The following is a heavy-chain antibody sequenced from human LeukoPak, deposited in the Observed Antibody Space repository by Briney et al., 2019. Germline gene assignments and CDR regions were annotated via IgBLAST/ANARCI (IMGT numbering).Heavy chain of an antibody. CDR1: GFTFSSYA. J-gene: IGHJ6*02. D-gene: IGHD5-12*01. V-gene: IGHV3-23*01. Sequence: PGGSLRLSCAATGFTFSSYAMSWVRQAPGKGLEWISSISGSGGSTYYADSVKGRFTISRDNSKNTLYLQMNSLRAEDTAVYYCAKDWEDSGYDYYYYYYGMDVWGQGTTVTVSS. CDR2: ISGSGGST. CDR3: AKDWEDSGYDYYYYYYGMDV.